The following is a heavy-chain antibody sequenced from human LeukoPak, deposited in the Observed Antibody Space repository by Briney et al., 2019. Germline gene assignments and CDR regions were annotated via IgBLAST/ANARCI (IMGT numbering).Heavy chain of an antibody. V-gene: IGHV3-53*01. J-gene: IGHJ4*02. CDR3: ARLLPASRHYFDY. CDR2: IYGAGAT. Sequence: PGGSRRLSCAAYGLTVSSEYLAWVRQAPGKGLEWISVIYGAGATYYADSVRGRFTISRDTYSNALYLQMNSLRVEDTAVYHCARLLPASRHYFDYWGQGTLVTVSS. CDR1: GLTVSSEY. D-gene: IGHD2-15*01.